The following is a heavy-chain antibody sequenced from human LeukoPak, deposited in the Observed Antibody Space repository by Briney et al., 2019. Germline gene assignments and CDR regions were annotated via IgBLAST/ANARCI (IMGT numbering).Heavy chain of an antibody. J-gene: IGHJ4*02. CDR2: ISYDRSNK. CDR3: ARDRSGSPLGYFDY. CDR1: GFTFSSYA. D-gene: IGHD1-26*01. V-gene: IGHV3-30-3*01. Sequence: GRSLRLSCAASGFTFSSYAMHWVRQAPGKGLEWVAVISYDRSNKYYADSVKGRFTISRDTSKNTLYLQMNSLRAEDTAVYYCARDRSGSPLGYFDYWGQGTLVTVSS.